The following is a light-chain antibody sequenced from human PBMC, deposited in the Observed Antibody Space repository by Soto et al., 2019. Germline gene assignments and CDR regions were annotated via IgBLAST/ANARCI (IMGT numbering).Light chain of an antibody. CDR3: TSYTTRTALV. CDR1: SSDIGSYNR. J-gene: IGLJ3*02. Sequence: QSVLTQPPSVSGSPGQSVTISCIGTSSDIGSYNRVSWYQQSPGTAPKLIIYEVTNRPSGVAGRLSGSKSGNTASLTISGLQAEDEADYYCTSYTTRTALVFGGGTKLTVL. V-gene: IGLV2-18*02. CDR2: EVT.